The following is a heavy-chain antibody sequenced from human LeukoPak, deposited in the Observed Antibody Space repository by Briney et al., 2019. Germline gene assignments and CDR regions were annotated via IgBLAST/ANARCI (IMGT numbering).Heavy chain of an antibody. J-gene: IGHJ6*03. Sequence: PSETLSLTCAVYGGSFSGHYWSWIRQPPGKGLEWIGEINHSGSTNYNPSLKSRVTISVDTSKNQFSLKLSSVTAADTAVYYCARGPYYYYMDVWGKGTTVTVSS. CDR1: GGSFSGHY. V-gene: IGHV4-34*01. CDR3: ARGPYYYYMDV. CDR2: INHSGST.